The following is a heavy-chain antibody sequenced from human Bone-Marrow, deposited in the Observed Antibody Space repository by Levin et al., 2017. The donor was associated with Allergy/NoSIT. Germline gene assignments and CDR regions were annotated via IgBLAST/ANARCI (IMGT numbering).Heavy chain of an antibody. CDR2: ISNDGSKE. D-gene: IGHD3-10*01. Sequence: GESLKISCAASGFTFSNYGMHWVRQAPGKGLEWVAVISNDGSKESYGDSVKGRFTISRDNPRNTLHLQINSLRAEDTAVYSCARDVSMARGGKPSFFDYWGQGSLVTVSS. CDR1: GFTFSNYG. V-gene: IGHV3-30*03. CDR3: ARDVSMARGGKPSFFDY. J-gene: IGHJ4*02.